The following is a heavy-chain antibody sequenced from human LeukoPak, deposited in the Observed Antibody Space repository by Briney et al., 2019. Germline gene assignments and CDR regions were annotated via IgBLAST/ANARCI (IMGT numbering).Heavy chain of an antibody. CDR1: GYTLTELS. CDR3: AREGQIAAAGTYFDY. Sequence: ASVKVSCKVSGYTLTELSMHWVRQAPGQGLEWMGIINPSGGSTSYAQKFQGRVTMTRDMSTSTVYMELSSLRSEDTAVYYCAREGQIAAAGTYFDYWGQGTLVTVSS. J-gene: IGHJ4*02. CDR2: INPSGGST. V-gene: IGHV1-46*01. D-gene: IGHD6-13*01.